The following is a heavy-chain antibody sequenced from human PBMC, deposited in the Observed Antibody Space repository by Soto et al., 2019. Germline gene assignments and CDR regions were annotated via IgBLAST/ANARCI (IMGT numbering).Heavy chain of an antibody. CDR1: GASIGSGGYY. V-gene: IGHV4-31*03. J-gene: IGHJ5*02. CDR3: ARSQRNWFDR. CDR2: ISYSGNP. Sequence: QVQLQESGPGLVKPSQTLPLTCTVSGASIGSGGYYWSWIRQHPGKGLEWIAFISYSGNPYYNPSLKSRVTISKDTSQNQFSLNLNSVTDADTAVYYCARSQRNWFDRWGQGTLVIVSA.